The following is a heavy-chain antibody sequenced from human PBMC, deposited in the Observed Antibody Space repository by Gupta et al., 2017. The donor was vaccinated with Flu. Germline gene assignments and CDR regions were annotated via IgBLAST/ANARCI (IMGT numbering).Heavy chain of an antibody. J-gene: IGHJ4*02. V-gene: IGHV3-7*01. CDR2: IKEDVSAK. Sequence: VRQAQGKGLEWVANIKEDVSAKNYVDSVNGRFTVSRDNAQNSLYLKMNSLRVEDTGIYYCTRDSGYDKFDYWGQGTLVTVAS. D-gene: IGHD3-9*01. CDR3: TRDSGYDKFDY.